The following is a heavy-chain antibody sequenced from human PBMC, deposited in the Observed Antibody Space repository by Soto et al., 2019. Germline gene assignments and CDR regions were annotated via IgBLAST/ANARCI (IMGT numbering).Heavy chain of an antibody. CDR1: GFSVSDNY. D-gene: IGHD6-6*01. V-gene: IGHV3-66*01. J-gene: IGHJ4*02. Sequence: EVQLVESGGGLAQPGGSLRLSCAASGFSVSDNYMSWVRQAPGKGLEWVSVFYSGGSTFYADSVKGRFTISRYRSKNTLHLQMNSLRVEDTAVYYCARGRPADYWGQGTLVTVSS. CDR2: FYSGGST. CDR3: ARGRPADY.